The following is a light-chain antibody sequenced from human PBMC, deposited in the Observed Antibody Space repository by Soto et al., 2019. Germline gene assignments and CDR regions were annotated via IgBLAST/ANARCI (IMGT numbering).Light chain of an antibody. V-gene: IGKV3-20*01. CDR2: GAS. J-gene: IGKJ2*01. CDR3: QQYGSSPPYT. CDR1: QSVSSSY. Sequence: EIVLTQSPGTLSLSPGERATLSCRASQSVSSSYLAWYQQKPGQAPRLLIYGASSRATGIPDRFSGSGSGTDFTLTINRLEHEDCAVYYCQQYGSSPPYTFGQGTKLEIK.